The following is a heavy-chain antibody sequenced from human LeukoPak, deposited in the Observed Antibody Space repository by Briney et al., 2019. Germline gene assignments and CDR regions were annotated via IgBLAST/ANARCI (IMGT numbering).Heavy chain of an antibody. V-gene: IGHV1-18*01. CDR2: ISAYNGNT. D-gene: IGHD1-26*01. Sequence: ASVKVSCKASGYTFTSYGISWVRLAPGQGLEWMGWISAYNGNTNYAQKLQGRVTMTTDTSTSTAYMELRSLRSDDTAVYYCARDEWELTTPPDWGQGTLVTVSS. CDR1: GYTFTSYG. CDR3: ARDEWELTTPPD. J-gene: IGHJ4*02.